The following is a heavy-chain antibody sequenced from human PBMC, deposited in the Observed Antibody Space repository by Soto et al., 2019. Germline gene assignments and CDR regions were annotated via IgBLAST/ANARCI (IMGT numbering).Heavy chain of an antibody. J-gene: IGHJ4*02. CDR1: GDSIRNVY. CDR3: ARAHAPTLPFDS. Sequence: QVQLQESGPGLVKPSETLSLTCTVSGDSIRNVYWSWIRQPPGKGLEWIGFIYHSGNAKYNPSLKSRVAMSVDSSKNPISLSLNSVTAADSAVYFCARAHAPTLPFDSWGQGTLVTVSS. CDR2: IYHSGNA. V-gene: IGHV4-59*13. D-gene: IGHD2-2*01.